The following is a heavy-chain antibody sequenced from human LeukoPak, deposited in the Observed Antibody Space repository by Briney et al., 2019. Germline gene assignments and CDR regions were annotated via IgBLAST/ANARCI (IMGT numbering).Heavy chain of an antibody. Sequence: PGGSLRLSCAASGFTFSDYYMSWIRQAPGKGLEWVSYISSSGSTIYYADSVKGRFTISRDNAKNSLYLQMNSLRAEDTAVYYCARGSIFGVVDDAFDIWGQGTMVTVSS. V-gene: IGHV3-11*04. CDR2: ISSSGSTI. J-gene: IGHJ3*02. D-gene: IGHD3-3*01. CDR3: ARGSIFGVVDDAFDI. CDR1: GFTFSDYY.